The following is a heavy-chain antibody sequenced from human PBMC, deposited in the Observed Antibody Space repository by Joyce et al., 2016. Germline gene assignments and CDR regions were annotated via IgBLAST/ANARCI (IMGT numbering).Heavy chain of an antibody. CDR2: IGTAGDP. V-gene: IGHV3-13*05. D-gene: IGHD3-16*01. CDR3: ARERGGGMSAFDI. Sequence: EVQLVEAGGALVQPGGSLRLSCAASGFTFSAYEIHRVRQTTGKGLEWVSAIGTAGDPYYAGSVKGRFTIARENAKSSLFLQMNSLRAEDTAVYYCARERGGGMSAFDIWGQGTMVTVSS. CDR1: GFTFSAYE. J-gene: IGHJ3*02.